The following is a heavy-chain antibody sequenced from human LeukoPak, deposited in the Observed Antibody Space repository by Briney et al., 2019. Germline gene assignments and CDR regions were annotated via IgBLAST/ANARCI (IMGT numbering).Heavy chain of an antibody. CDR1: GASISSGGYY. CDR3: ARDGYNSGYFDY. J-gene: IGHJ4*02. CDR2: IYYSRST. Sequence: SQTLSLTCTVSGASISSGGYYWNWIRQPPGKGLEWIGYIYYSRSTSYSPSLKSRLTISVDTSKNQFSLKLSSVTATDTAVYYCARDGYNSGYFDYWGQGTLVTVSS. V-gene: IGHV4-30-4*01. D-gene: IGHD5-24*01.